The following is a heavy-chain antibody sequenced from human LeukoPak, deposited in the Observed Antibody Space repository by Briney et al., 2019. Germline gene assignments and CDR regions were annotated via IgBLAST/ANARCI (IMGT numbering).Heavy chain of an antibody. Sequence: GGSLRLSCAASGFXFSNYEMNWARQAPGKGLEWVSYISSSGSTIYYAASVKGRFTVSRDNAKTSLYLQMNSLRAEDTAVYYCARDHRGYGWFDLWGQGTLVTVSS. D-gene: IGHD2-15*01. V-gene: IGHV3-48*03. CDR1: GFXFSNYE. CDR3: ARDHRGYGWFDL. J-gene: IGHJ5*02. CDR2: ISSSGSTI.